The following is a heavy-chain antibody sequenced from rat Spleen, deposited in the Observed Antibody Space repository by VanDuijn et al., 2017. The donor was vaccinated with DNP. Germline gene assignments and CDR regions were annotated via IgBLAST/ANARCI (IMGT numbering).Heavy chain of an antibody. CDR1: GFTFSDYY. J-gene: IGHJ2*01. CDR2: ISYHGGST. Sequence: EVQLVESGGGLVQPGRSLKLSCAASGFTFSDYYMAWVRQAPTEGLECVAYISYHGGSTYYRDSVKGRFTISRDNAKSTLYLQMDSLRSEETATYYCAKAGGYSPWYFDYWGQGVMVTVSS. D-gene: IGHD1-11*01. V-gene: IGHV5-20*01. CDR3: AKAGGYSPWYFDY.